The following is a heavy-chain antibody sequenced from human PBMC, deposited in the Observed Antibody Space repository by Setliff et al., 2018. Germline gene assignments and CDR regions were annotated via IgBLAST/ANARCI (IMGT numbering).Heavy chain of an antibody. J-gene: IGHJ6*03. Sequence: SVKVSCKASGGTFSSYGISWVRQAPGQGLEWMGGTIPIFRTTNYAREFQGRVTIITDESTSTAYMELSSLTSADTAVYYCAREGVDTRSSTDYRYYMDVWGKGTTVTV. CDR3: AREGVDTRSSTDYRYYMDV. CDR2: TIPIFRTT. D-gene: IGHD5-18*01. CDR1: GGTFSSYG. V-gene: IGHV1-69*05.